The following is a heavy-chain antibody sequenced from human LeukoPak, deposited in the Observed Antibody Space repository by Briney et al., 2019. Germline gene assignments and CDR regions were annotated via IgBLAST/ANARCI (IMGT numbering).Heavy chain of an antibody. Sequence: KASETLSLTCTVSGGSIKSYYWSWIRQPPGKGLESIGYVSYGESTNYNPSLKSRVTMSLDTSKNQFSLKLSSVTAADTAVYYCARNGHIPPEVWGNGTTVTVSS. D-gene: IGHD2-21*01. CDR1: GGSIKSYY. CDR2: VSYGEST. J-gene: IGHJ6*04. CDR3: ARNGHIPPEV. V-gene: IGHV4-59*01.